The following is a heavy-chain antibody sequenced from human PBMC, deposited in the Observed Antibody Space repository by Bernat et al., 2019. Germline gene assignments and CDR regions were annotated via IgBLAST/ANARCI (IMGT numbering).Heavy chain of an antibody. CDR2: MNPNSGNT. V-gene: IGHV1-8*01. Sequence: QVQLAQSGAEVKKPGASVKVSCKASGYTFTSYDINWVRQATGQGLEWMGWMNPNSGNTGYAQKFQGRVTMTRNTSISTAYMELSSLRSEDTAVFYCARWYFWSGYVYMDVWGKGTTVTVSS. CDR3: ARWYFWSGYVYMDV. J-gene: IGHJ6*03. CDR1: GYTFTSYD. D-gene: IGHD3-3*01.